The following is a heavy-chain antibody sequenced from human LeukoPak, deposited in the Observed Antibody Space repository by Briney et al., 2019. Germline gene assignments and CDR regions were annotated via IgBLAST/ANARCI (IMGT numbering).Heavy chain of an antibody. V-gene: IGHV3-64D*09. CDR1: GFTFSSSI. CDR3: VTQGVEIDSLDY. CDR2: ITSNGAST. D-gene: IGHD3-22*01. J-gene: IGHJ4*02. Sequence: GGSLRLSCSASGFTFSSSIMHWVRQAPAKGLEFVSTITSNGASTYCADSVKRRFIISRDNSKHILYLQMSIMRTEHTAVYYCVTQGVEIDSLDYWGQGTLVTVSS.